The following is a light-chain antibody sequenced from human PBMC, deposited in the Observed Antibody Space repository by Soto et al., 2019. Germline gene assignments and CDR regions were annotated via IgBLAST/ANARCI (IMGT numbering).Light chain of an antibody. CDR2: SNT. Sequence: QSVLTQPPSVSGAPGQRVTISCTGSNSNIGAGFGVQWYQQFPRTAPRLLIYSNTNRPSGVPDRFSASKSGTSASLAITGLRAEDEADYYCQSYDNSLSGWVFGGGTKLTVL. CDR1: NSNIGAGFG. CDR3: QSYDNSLSGWV. J-gene: IGLJ3*02. V-gene: IGLV1-40*01.